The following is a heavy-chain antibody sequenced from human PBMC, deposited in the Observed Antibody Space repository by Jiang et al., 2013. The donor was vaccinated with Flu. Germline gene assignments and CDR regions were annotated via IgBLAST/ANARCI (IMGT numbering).Heavy chain of an antibody. V-gene: IGHV3-30*18. CDR3: AKEMGYCSSTSCYPDY. D-gene: IGHD2-2*01. CDR1: GFTFSSYG. J-gene: IGHJ4*02. Sequence: VQLVESGGGVVQPGRSLRLSCAASGFTFSSYGMHWVRQAPGKGLEWVAVISYDGSNKYYADSVKGRFTISRDNSKNTLYLQMNSLRAEDTAVYYCAKEMGYCSSTSCYPDYWGQGTLVTVSS. CDR2: ISYDGSNK.